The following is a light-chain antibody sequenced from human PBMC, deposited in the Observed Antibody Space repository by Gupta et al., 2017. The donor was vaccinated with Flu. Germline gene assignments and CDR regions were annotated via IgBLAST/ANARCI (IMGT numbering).Light chain of an antibody. Sequence: DIQVTQSPSSVSASVGDRVTITCRASQGISTWLAWYQQKPGKAPKLLIYAASSLQSGVPSRFSGSGSGTDFTLTISSRQPEDSASYYCQQGNSVPPFTFGHGTKVDIK. V-gene: IGKV1-12*01. CDR1: QGISTW. J-gene: IGKJ3*01. CDR3: QQGNSVPPFT. CDR2: AAS.